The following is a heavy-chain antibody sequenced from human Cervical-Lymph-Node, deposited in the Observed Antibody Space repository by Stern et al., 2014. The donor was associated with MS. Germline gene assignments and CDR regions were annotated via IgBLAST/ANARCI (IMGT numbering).Heavy chain of an antibody. CDR2: ISHNGDSI. CDR3: ARYEDAYDAFDI. J-gene: IGHJ3*02. CDR1: GYSFSFYS. Sequence: EVHLVESGGELVKPGGSLRVSCAASGYSFSFYSMNWVRQAPGKGLEWVSSISHNGDSIAYGDSVRGRFTISRDNARNSLYLQMNSLRAADTAVYYCARYEDAYDAFDIWGQGTLVTVSS. V-gene: IGHV3-21*01. D-gene: IGHD3-16*01.